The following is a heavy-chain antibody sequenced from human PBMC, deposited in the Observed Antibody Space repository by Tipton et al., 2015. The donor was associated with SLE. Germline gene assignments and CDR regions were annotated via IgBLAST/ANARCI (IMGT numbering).Heavy chain of an antibody. CDR3: ARVRVDYDSSGDDY. CDR1: GGTFSNYA. Sequence: QVQLVQSGAEVKKPGASVKVSCKVSGGTFSNYAISWVRQAPGQGLEWMGRIIPFIGTANYAQKLQGRVTITADEFTTTAYMELSSLRSEDTAVYYCARVRVDYDSSGDDYWGQGTLVTVSS. J-gene: IGHJ4*02. D-gene: IGHD3-22*01. V-gene: IGHV1-69*18. CDR2: IIPFIGTA.